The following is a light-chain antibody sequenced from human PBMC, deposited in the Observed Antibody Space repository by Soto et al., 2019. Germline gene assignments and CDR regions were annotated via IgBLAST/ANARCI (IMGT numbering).Light chain of an antibody. CDR2: AAS. CDR3: QQQVT. J-gene: IGKJ2*01. V-gene: IGKV3-20*01. CDR1: EFVRSSY. Sequence: EIVLTQSPGTLSLSPGERATLSCRASEFVRSSYLVCYQQKPGQAPRLLIYAASRRATVIADRFSGGVSATEYTLTLNTLEPEYFAVYYCQQQVTFGQGTKLEIK.